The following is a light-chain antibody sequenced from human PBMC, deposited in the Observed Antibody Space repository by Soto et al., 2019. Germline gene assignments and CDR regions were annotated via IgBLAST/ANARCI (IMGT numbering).Light chain of an antibody. CDR3: QQYNYYSRT. CDR2: KAA. CDR1: QTISSC. V-gene: IGKV1-5*03. J-gene: IGKJ1*01. Sequence: IQMSQSPSTLSGSVGDRVTITCRASQTISSCLAWYQQKPGKAPKLPIYKAASLESGVPSRFSGSGSGTEFTLTISSLQPDDFATYYCQQYNYYSRTFGQGTKVDI.